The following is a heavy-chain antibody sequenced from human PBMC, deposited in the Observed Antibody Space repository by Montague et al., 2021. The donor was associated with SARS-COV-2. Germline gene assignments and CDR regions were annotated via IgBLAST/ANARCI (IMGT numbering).Heavy chain of an antibody. CDR3: ARGPQEYRITMIIVDYWYFDL. Sequence: TLSLTCTVSGGSISSYYWSWIRQPPGKGLEWIGYIYYSGSTNYNPSLKSRVTISVDTSKNQFSLKLSSVTAADTAVYYCARGPQEYRITMIIVDYWYFDLWGRGTLVTVSS. V-gene: IGHV4-59*01. CDR2: IYYSGST. J-gene: IGHJ2*01. D-gene: IGHD3-22*01. CDR1: GGSISSYY.